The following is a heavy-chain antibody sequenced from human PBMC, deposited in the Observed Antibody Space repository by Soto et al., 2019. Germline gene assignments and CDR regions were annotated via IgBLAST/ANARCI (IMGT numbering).Heavy chain of an antibody. CDR1: GYTFTGYY. V-gene: IGHV1-2*02. J-gene: IGHJ4*02. CDR3: ARECPGRPLNVPAAMVRRVIMPPIDY. CDR2: INPNSGGT. Sequence: ASVKVSCKASGYTFTGYYMHWVRQAPGQGLAWMGWINPNSGGTNYAQKFQGRVTMTRDTSISTAYMELSRPRSDDTAVYYCARECPGRPLNVPAAMVRRVIMPPIDYCRQGTLVTVSS. D-gene: IGHD3-10*01.